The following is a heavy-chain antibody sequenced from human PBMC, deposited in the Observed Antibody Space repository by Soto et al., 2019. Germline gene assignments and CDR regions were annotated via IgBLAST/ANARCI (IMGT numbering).Heavy chain of an antibody. J-gene: IGHJ4*02. D-gene: IGHD3-3*01. V-gene: IGHV4-34*01. CDR3: ARAGNYDVLSGRMYYFDS. CDR2: INHSGST. Sequence: SETLSLTCAVYGGSFSGYYWTWIRQPPGTGLEWIGEINHSGSTNYNPSLKSRVTISVDTSKNQFSLNLTSVTAAETAVYFCARAGNYDVLSGRMYYFDSWGKGTPVTVSS. CDR1: GGSFSGYY.